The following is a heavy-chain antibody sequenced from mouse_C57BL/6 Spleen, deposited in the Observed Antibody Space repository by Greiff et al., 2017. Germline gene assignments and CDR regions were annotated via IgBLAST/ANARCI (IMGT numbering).Heavy chain of an antibody. J-gene: IGHJ1*03. CDR3: ARKGLTGTYYEG. V-gene: IGHV1-64*01. CDR1: GYTFTSHW. D-gene: IGHD4-1*01. Sequence: QVQLQQPGADLVKPGASVSLSCTASGYTFTSHWMHWVKQRPGQGLEWIGMIHTNSGSTNYNEKFKRKATRTVNKSSSTAYMQLSSLTSEDSAVYYCARKGLTGTYYEGWGTGTTVTVSS. CDR2: IHTNSGST.